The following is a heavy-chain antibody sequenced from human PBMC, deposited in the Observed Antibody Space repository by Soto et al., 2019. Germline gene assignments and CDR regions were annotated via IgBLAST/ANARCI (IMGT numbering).Heavy chain of an antibody. Sequence: QVQLVQSGAEVKKPGASVKVSCKASGYTFTSYDIYWVRQATGQGLEWMGWMHPNSGNTGYAQKFQGRVTMTRNTSITTAYMELSSLTCEDTAVYYCARGLSYRQDGGQGTLFPVSS. CDR1: GYTFTSYD. CDR3: ARGLSYRQD. CDR2: MHPNSGNT. V-gene: IGHV1-8*01. J-gene: IGHJ4*02. D-gene: IGHD1-26*01.